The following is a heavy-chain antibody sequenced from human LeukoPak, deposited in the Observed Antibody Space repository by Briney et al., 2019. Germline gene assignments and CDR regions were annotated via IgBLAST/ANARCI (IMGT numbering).Heavy chain of an antibody. CDR3: ARKTYYYDSGSYSKSYYFDY. CDR1: GFTFSDYY. CDR2: ISRSSTDT. Sequence: GGSLRLSCAASGFTFSDYYMSWIRQAPGKGLEWLSDISRSSTDTNYADSVKGRFTISRDNAKNSLFLQLNSLRAEDTAVYYCARKTYYYDSGSYSKSYYFDYWGQGTLVTVSS. D-gene: IGHD3-10*01. V-gene: IGHV3-11*06. J-gene: IGHJ4*02.